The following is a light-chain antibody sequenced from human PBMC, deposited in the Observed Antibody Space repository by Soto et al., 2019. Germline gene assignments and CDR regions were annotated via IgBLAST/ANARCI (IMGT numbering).Light chain of an antibody. J-gene: IGKJ1*01. CDR2: EAS. V-gene: IGKV1-5*01. Sequence: DIQMTQSPSTLSASVGDRVTITCRASQRISSWLAWYQQKPGKAPKLLIYEASSLESGVSSRFSGSGSGTEFTLTISSLQPDDFATYYCQQYDSYSRTFGQGIKVDIK. CDR3: QQYDSYSRT. CDR1: QRISSW.